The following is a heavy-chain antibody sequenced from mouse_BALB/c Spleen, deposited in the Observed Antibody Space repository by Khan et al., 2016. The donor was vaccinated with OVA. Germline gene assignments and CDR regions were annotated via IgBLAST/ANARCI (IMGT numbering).Heavy chain of an antibody. Sequence: EVELVESGGDLVKPGGSLRLSCAASGFTFSTYGMSWVRQFPDKRLEWVATINSDGYYTSYPDTVKGRFTISRNNSENTLYLQMSSLKSEDTAIYYCASHLTGSFAYWGQGTLVTVSA. D-gene: IGHD4-1*01. CDR3: ASHLTGSFAY. CDR2: INSDGYYT. CDR1: GFTFSTYG. V-gene: IGHV5-6*01. J-gene: IGHJ3*01.